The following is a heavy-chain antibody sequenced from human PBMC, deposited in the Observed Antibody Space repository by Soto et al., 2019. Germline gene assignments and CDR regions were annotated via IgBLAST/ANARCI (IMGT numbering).Heavy chain of an antibody. CDR1: ACTFNSYS. CDR3: ARVGKAAGNWFDP. CDR2: ISAYNGNT. J-gene: IGHJ5*02. D-gene: IGHD6-13*01. Sequence: ASVPVSHMSSACTFNSYSITWVRQAPGQGLEWMGWISAYNGNTNYAQKLQGRVTMTTDTSTSTAYMELRSLRSDDTAVYYCARVGKAAGNWFDPSGQGTLVTVSA. V-gene: IGHV1-18*01.